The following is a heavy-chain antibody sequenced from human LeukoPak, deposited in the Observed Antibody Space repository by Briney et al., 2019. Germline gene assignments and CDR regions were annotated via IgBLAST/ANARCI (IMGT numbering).Heavy chain of an antibody. J-gene: IGHJ6*02. Sequence: GGSLRLSCAASGFTFTSYGMHWVRQAPGRGLEWVAMIWYDGSHKKYADSVEGRFSISRETSKNTLYLQMNSLRAEDTAVYYCARVSGSGSSHLDHYYGMDVWGQGTTVTVSS. CDR1: GFTFTSYG. D-gene: IGHD1-26*01. V-gene: IGHV3-33*08. CDR3: ARVSGSGSSHLDHYYGMDV. CDR2: IWYDGSHK.